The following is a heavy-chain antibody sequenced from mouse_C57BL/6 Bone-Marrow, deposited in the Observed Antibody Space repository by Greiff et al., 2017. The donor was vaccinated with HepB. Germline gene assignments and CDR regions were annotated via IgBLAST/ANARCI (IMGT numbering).Heavy chain of an antibody. V-gene: IGHV1-61*01. J-gene: IGHJ2*01. CDR2: IYPSDSET. Sequence: KESCKASGYTFTSYWMDWVKQRPGQGLEWIGNIYPSDSETHYNQKFKDKATLTVDKSSSTAYMQLSSLTSEDSAVYYCARRGITTVVAPDYFDYWGQGTTLTVSS. D-gene: IGHD1-1*01. CDR3: ARRGITTVVAPDYFDY. CDR1: GYTFTSYW.